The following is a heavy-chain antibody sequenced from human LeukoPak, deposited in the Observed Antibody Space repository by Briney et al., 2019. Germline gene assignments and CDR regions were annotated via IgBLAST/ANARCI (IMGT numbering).Heavy chain of an antibody. D-gene: IGHD6-19*01. V-gene: IGHV1-8*01. CDR1: GYTFTSYD. CDR2: MNPNSGNT. CDR3: AREMGSGWYGGHHY. J-gene: IGHJ4*02. Sequence: ASVKVSCKASGYTFTSYDINWVRQATGQGLEWMGWMNPNSGNTGYAQKFQGRVTMTRNTSISTAYMELRSLRSDDTAVYYCAREMGSGWYGGHHYWGQGTLVTVSS.